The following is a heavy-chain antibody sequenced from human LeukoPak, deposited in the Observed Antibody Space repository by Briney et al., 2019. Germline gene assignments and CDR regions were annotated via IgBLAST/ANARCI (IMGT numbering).Heavy chain of an antibody. CDR2: INHSGST. Sequence: KTSETLSLTCTVSGGSISSYYWSWIRQPPGKGLEWIGEINHSGSTNYNPSLKSRVTISVDTSKNQFSLKLSSVTAADTAVYYCARVYYSNSYDYWYFDLWGRGTLVTVSS. CDR3: ARVYYSNSYDYWYFDL. J-gene: IGHJ2*01. CDR1: GGSISSYY. D-gene: IGHD6-13*01. V-gene: IGHV4-34*01.